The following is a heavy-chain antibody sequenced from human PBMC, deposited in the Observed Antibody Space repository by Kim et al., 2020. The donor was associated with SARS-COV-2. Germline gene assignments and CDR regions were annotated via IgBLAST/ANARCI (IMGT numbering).Heavy chain of an antibody. Sequence: GGSLRLSCAASGFTFTSDWMSWVRQAPGKGLEWVAKIKEDGSERYYVYSVEGRFTISRDNAKNSLYLQMNSLRAEDRGVYYCARDRSYSLDYWGQGTLVTVSS. D-gene: IGHD1-26*01. J-gene: IGHJ4*02. CDR1: GFTFTSDW. V-gene: IGHV3-7*01. CDR3: ARDRSYSLDY. CDR2: IKEDGSER.